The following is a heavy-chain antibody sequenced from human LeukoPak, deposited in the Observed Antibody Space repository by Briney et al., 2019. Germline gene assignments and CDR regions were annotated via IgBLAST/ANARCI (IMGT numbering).Heavy chain of an antibody. CDR3: ARDVYSNYFDF. CDR2: VYHGGRT. V-gene: IGHV4-38-2*02. J-gene: IGHJ4*02. CDR1: DYSISSGYY. Sequence: PSETLSLTCTVSDYSISSGYYWGWIRHPPGKGLQWIGSVYHGGRTYFNPSLQNRVTISVDTSKNQFSLKLSSVTAADTAVYYCARDVYSNYFDFWGQGTLVTVSS. D-gene: IGHD2/OR15-2a*01.